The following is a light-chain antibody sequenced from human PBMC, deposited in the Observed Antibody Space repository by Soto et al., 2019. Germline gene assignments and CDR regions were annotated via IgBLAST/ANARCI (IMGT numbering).Light chain of an antibody. CDR2: GAS. V-gene: IGKV3D-15*01. Sequence: EIVMTQSPATLTVSPGERVTLFCRASESVTRNLAWYQQKPGQAPRLLYFGASLRATGIPARFSGSGSGTEFTLTISSLETEDFGVYYCQQYDNWHRTFGQGTRVEVK. J-gene: IGKJ1*01. CDR3: QQYDNWHRT. CDR1: ESVTRN.